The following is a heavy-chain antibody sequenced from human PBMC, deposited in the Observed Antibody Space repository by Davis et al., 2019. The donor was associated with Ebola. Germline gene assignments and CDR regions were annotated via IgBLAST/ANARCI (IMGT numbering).Heavy chain of an antibody. Sequence: PSETLSLTCTVSGGSISSGGYYWSWIRQHPGKGLEWIGYIYYSGSTYYNPSLKSRVTISVDTSKNQFSLKLSSETAADTAVYYCARGGRRSPGPVDYWGQGTLVTVSS. CDR3: ARGGRRSPGPVDY. D-gene: IGHD5-24*01. CDR2: IYYSGST. J-gene: IGHJ4*02. CDR1: GGSISSGGYY. V-gene: IGHV4-31*03.